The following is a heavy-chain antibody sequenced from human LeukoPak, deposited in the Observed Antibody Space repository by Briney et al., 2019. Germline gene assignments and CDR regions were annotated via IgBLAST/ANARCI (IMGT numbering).Heavy chain of an antibody. Sequence: GRSLRLSCAASGSTFSTYAMHWVRQAPGKGLEWVAVISYDGSNKYYADSVKGRFTISRDNSKNQLYLQMSSLRSDDTAVYYCARGYRSGVVPAATYFDYWGQGTLVTVSS. CDR3: ARGYRSGVVPAATYFDY. D-gene: IGHD2-2*01. J-gene: IGHJ4*02. CDR2: ISYDGSNK. V-gene: IGHV3-30-3*01. CDR1: GSTFSTYA.